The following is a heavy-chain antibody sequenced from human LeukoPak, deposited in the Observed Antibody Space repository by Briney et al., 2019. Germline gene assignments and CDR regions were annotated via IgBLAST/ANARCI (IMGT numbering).Heavy chain of an antibody. CDR2: LNGYGNSA. V-gene: IGHV3-74*01. D-gene: IGHD3-16*01. J-gene: IGHJ4*02. CDR3: AKVMMAGDPAGISIFDY. CDR1: GFSFSTYW. Sequence: GGSLRLSCAASGFSFSTYWMHWVRQAPGKGLVWVSRLNGYGNSANYADSVEGRFTISRDNTQNTLYLQMNSLRAEDSAVYFCAKVMMAGDPAGISIFDYWGQGALVTVSS.